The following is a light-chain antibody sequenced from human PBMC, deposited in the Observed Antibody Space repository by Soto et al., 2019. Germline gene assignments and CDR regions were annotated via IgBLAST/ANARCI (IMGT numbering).Light chain of an antibody. V-gene: IGKV1-39*01. J-gene: IGKJ4*01. Sequence: DIQMTQSPSSLSASVGDSVTITCRASQDISNNLGWFQQKPGKAPKRLIYAASSLQSGVPSRFSGSGSGTDFTLTISSLQPEDFATYYCQQSYSTPRTFGGGTKVDIK. CDR3: QQSYSTPRT. CDR1: QDISNN. CDR2: AAS.